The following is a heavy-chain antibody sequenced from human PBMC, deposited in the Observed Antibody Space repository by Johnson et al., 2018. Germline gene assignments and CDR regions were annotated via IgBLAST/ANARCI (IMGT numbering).Heavy chain of an antibody. CDR1: GFTFSNSA. J-gene: IGHJ6*02. CDR3: ARDARGDV. V-gene: IGHV3-30*04. Sequence: QVQLVQSGGGVVQPGRSLRLSCAASGFTFSNSAMHWARQAPGKGLEWVAVISYDGSNKYYADPVKGRFTISRDNSKNTLYLQMNSLRTEDTAVYYCARDARGDVWGQGTTVTVSS. CDR2: ISYDGSNK.